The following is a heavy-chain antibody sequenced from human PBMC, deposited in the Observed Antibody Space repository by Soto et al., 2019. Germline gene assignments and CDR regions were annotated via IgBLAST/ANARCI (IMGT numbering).Heavy chain of an antibody. CDR1: GGSISSGGYY. CDR3: ARVLIPGYGDYVDNWFDP. V-gene: IGHV4-31*03. Sequence: SETLSLTCTVSGGSISSGGYYWSWIRQHPGKGLEWIGYIYYSGSTYYNPSLKSRVTISVDTSKNQFSLKLSSVTAADTAVYYCARVLIPGYGDYVDNWFDPWGQGTLVTVSS. D-gene: IGHD4-17*01. CDR2: IYYSGST. J-gene: IGHJ5*02.